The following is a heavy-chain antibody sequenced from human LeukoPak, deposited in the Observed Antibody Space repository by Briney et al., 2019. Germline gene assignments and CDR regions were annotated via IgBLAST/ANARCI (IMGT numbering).Heavy chain of an antibody. CDR3: VKDGRGWSFDH. J-gene: IGHJ4*02. CDR1: GFTFSNYG. V-gene: IGHV3-30*18. Sequence: GGSLRLSCAVSGFTFSNYGMHWVREAPGKGLEGVAFIAYDGSITYYADSLKGRFNISRDNSKNTLSLQMSSLGPEDTAVYYCVKDGRGWSFDHWGQGMFVTVSS. D-gene: IGHD6-19*01. CDR2: IAYDGSIT.